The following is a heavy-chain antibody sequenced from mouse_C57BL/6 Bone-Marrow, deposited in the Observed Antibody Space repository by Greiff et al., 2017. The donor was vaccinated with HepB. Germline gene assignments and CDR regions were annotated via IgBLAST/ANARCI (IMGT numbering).Heavy chain of an antibody. CDR1: GFSFTSYG. Sequence: VQRVESGPGLVAPSQSLSITCTVSGFSFTSYGVDWVRQSPGKGLEWLGVIWGVGSTNYNSDHKSRLSISRDNSRSQVFLKMNSLQTYDTAMDYCARLYYYGSGGYAMDYWGQGTSVTVSS. V-gene: IGHV2-6*01. D-gene: IGHD1-1*01. CDR3: ARLYYYGSGGYAMDY. J-gene: IGHJ4*01. CDR2: IWGVGST.